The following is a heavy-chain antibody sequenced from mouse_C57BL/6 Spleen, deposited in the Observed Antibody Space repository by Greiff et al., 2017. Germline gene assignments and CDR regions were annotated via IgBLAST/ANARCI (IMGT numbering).Heavy chain of an antibody. CDR3: ARDGYHYFDY. CDR1: GYTFTDYY. J-gene: IGHJ2*01. D-gene: IGHD2-3*01. CDR2: IYPGSGNT. V-gene: IGHV1-76*01. Sequence: LVESGAELVRPGASVKLSCKASGYTFTDYYINWVKQRPGQGLEWIARIYPGSGNTYYNEKFKGKATLTAEKSSSTAYMQLSSLTSEDSAVYFCARDGYHYFDYWGQGTTLTVSS.